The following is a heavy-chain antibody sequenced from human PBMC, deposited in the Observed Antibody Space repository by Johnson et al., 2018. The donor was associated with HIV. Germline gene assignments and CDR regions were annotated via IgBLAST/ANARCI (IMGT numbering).Heavy chain of an antibody. CDR2: ISYDGSNK. Sequence: QEKLVESGGGLVQPGGSLRLSCAASGFTFSSYAMHWVRQAPGKGLEWVAVISYDGSNKYYADSVQGRFTISRDNSKNTLYLQMNSLRAEDTAVYYCAKARTVVIARPDAFDIWGQGTMVTVSS. CDR1: GFTFSSYA. J-gene: IGHJ3*02. V-gene: IGHV3-30*04. CDR3: AKARTVVIARPDAFDI. D-gene: IGHD2-21*01.